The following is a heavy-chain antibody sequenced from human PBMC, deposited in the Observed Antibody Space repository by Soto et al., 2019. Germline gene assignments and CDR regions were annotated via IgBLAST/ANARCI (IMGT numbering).Heavy chain of an antibody. D-gene: IGHD6-13*01. CDR2: TYYRSKWYN. V-gene: IGHV6-1*01. CDR1: GDSVSSNSAA. Sequence: SQTLSLTCAISGDSVSSNSAAWNWIRQSPSRGLEWLGRTYYRSKWYNDYAVSVKSRITINPDTSKNQFSLQLNSVTPEDTAVYYCARDREAACIYYYYYGMDVWGQGTTVTVSS. J-gene: IGHJ6*02. CDR3: ARDREAACIYYYYYGMDV.